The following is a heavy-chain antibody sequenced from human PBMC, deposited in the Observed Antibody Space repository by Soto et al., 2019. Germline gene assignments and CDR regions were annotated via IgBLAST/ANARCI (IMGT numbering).Heavy chain of an antibody. V-gene: IGHV3-30-3*01. CDR2: ISNDGSNK. CDR1: GFTFSSYA. Sequence: QVQLVESGGGVVQPGRSLRLSCAASGFTFSSYAIHWVRQAPGKGLEWVAVISNDGSNKYYADSVKGRFTISRDNSKNTLYLQMNSQRAEDTAVYYCARGTQSGYEPLFYYFYGMDVWGQGTTVTVSS. CDR3: ARGTQSGYEPLFYYFYGMDV. J-gene: IGHJ6*02. D-gene: IGHD5-12*01.